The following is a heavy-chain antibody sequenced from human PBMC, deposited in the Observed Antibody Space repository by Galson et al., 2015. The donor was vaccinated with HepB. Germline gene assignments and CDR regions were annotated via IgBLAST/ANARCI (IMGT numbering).Heavy chain of an antibody. CDR3: TREGGYSGYVPFYFDY. Sequence: SVKVSCKASGYTFTSYAMNWVRQAPGQGLEWMGWINTNTGNPTYAQGFTGRFVFSLDTSVSTAYLQISSLKAEDTAVYYCTREGGYSGYVPFYFDYWGQGTLVTVSS. J-gene: IGHJ4*02. V-gene: IGHV7-4-1*02. CDR2: INTNTGNP. D-gene: IGHD5-12*01. CDR1: GYTFTSYA.